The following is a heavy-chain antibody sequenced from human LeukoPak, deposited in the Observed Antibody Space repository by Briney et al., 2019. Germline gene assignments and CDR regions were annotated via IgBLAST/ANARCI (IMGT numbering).Heavy chain of an antibody. V-gene: IGHV1-69*13. Sequence: SVRVSCKASGGTFSSYAISWVRQAPGQGLEWMGGIIPIFGTANYAQKFQGRVTITADESTSTAYMELSSLRSEDTAVYYCARFGRDGYYFDYWGQGTLVTVSS. J-gene: IGHJ4*02. CDR3: ARFGRDGYYFDY. CDR2: IIPIFGTA. D-gene: IGHD5-24*01. CDR1: GGTFSSYA.